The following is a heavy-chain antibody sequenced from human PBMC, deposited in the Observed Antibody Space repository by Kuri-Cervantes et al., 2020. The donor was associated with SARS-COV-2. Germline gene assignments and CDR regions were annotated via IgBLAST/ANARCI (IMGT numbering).Heavy chain of an antibody. CDR2: ISYDGSNK. J-gene: IGHJ4*02. D-gene: IGHD1-26*01. Sequence: GESLKISCAASGLTFSSYGMHWVRQAPGKGLEWVAVISYDGSNKYYADSVKGRFTIPRDNSKNTLYLQMNSLRAEDTAVYYCAKGGGPGSYIPLDYWGQGTLVTVSS. V-gene: IGHV3-30*18. CDR1: GLTFSSYG. CDR3: AKGGGPGSYIPLDY.